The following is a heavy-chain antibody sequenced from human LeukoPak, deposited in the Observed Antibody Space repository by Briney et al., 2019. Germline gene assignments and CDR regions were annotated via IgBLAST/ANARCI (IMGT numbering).Heavy chain of an antibody. CDR3: ARHGYYDFWSGYYWYFDL. CDR2: IYYSGST. CDR1: GGSISSYY. V-gene: IGHV4-59*08. D-gene: IGHD3-3*01. Sequence: SETLSLTCTVSGGSISSYYWSWIRQPPGKGLEWIGYIYYSGSTNYNPSLKSRVTISVDPSKNQFSPKLSSVTAADTAVYYCARHGYYDFWSGYYWYFDLWGRGTLVTVSS. J-gene: IGHJ2*01.